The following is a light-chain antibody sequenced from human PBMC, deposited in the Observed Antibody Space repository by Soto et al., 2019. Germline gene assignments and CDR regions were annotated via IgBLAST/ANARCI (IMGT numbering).Light chain of an antibody. J-gene: IGKJ1*01. CDR2: AAS. V-gene: IGKV1-12*01. CDR3: QQANSFPLT. Sequence: DIQMTQSPSSVSASVGDRVTITCRASQDISSWLAWYQQKPGKAPKLLIYAASSLQRGVPSRFSGSGSGTDFTLTISSLQPEDFATYYCQQANSFPLTFGHGTKVDIK. CDR1: QDISSW.